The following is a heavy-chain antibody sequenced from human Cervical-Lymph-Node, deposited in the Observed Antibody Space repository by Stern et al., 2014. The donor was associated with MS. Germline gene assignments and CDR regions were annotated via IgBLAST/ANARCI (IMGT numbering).Heavy chain of an antibody. J-gene: IGHJ4*02. Sequence: VQLVQSGAEVKKPGESLKISCKGSGYNFPSFWIGWVRQMPGKGLEWMGSIYPRDSHTTYSPSFQGQVTVSADKSINTAYLQWSGLKASDTAIYFCARGLWSFDSWGQGTLVTVSS. CDR3: ARGLWSFDS. V-gene: IGHV5-51*01. CDR1: GYNFPSFW. CDR2: IYPRDSHT. D-gene: IGHD2-8*02.